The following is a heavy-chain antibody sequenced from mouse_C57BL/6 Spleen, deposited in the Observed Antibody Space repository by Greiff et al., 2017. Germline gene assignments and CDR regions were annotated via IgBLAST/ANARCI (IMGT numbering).Heavy chain of an antibody. D-gene: IGHD2-5*01. CDR2: LNPGSGGT. Sequence: QVQLQQSGAELVRPGTSVKVSCKASGYAFTNYLIEWVKQRPGQGLEWIGVLNPGSGGTNYNEKFKGKATLTADKSSSTAYMQLSSLTSEDSAVYFCARDYSNDYWGQGTTLTVSS. CDR3: ARDYSNDY. CDR1: GYAFTNYL. V-gene: IGHV1-54*01. J-gene: IGHJ2*01.